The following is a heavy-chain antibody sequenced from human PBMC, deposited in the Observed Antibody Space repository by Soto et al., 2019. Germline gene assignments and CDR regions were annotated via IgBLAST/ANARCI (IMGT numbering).Heavy chain of an antibody. Sequence: GGSLRLSCSASGFTLSSYAMHWVRQAPGKGLEYVSAISGNEGSTYYADSVKGRFAISRDNSRNTLYLQMSSLRAEDTAVYYCVTASFSYYYDSGGYPTWGQGTLVTVSS. J-gene: IGHJ5*02. V-gene: IGHV3-64D*06. D-gene: IGHD3-22*01. CDR2: ISGNEGST. CDR1: GFTLSSYA. CDR3: VTASFSYYYDSGGYPT.